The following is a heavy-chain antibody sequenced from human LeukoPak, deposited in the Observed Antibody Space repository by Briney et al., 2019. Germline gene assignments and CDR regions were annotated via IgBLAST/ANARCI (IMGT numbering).Heavy chain of an antibody. CDR3: ARGQGYRTQYYYYCGMDV. D-gene: IGHD3-16*02. J-gene: IGHJ6*02. CDR1: GGSFSGYY. CDR2: INHSGST. V-gene: IGHV4-34*01. Sequence: SETLSLTCAVYGGSFSGYYWSWIRQPPGKGLEWIGEINHSGSTNYNPSLKSRVTISVDTSKNQFSLKLSSVTAADTAVYYCARGQGYRTQYYYYCGMDVWGQGTTATVSS.